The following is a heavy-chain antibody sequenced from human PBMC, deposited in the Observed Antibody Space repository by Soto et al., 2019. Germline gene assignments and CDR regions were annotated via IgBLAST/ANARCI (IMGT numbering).Heavy chain of an antibody. CDR2: IYYSGST. J-gene: IGHJ6*02. CDR1: GGSISSYY. CDR3: ARGAAGSNYYYYYGMDV. Sequence: SETLSLTCTVSGGSISSYYWSWIRQPPGKGLEWIGYIYYSGSTNYNPSLKSRVTISVDTSKNQFSLKLSSVTAAETAVYYCARGAAGSNYYYYYGMDVWGQGTTVTVSS. V-gene: IGHV4-59*01. D-gene: IGHD3-10*01.